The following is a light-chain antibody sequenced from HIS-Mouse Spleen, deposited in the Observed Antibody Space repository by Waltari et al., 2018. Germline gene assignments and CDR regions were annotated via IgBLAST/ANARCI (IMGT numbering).Light chain of an antibody. CDR2: KAS. Sequence: DIQMTQSPSTLSASVGERVTITCRASQSISSWLAWYQQKPGKAPKLLIYKASSLESGVPSRFSGRGSGTEFTLTISSLQPDDFATYYCQQYNSYSLTFGGGTKVEIK. V-gene: IGKV1-5*03. CDR1: QSISSW. CDR3: QQYNSYSLT. J-gene: IGKJ4*01.